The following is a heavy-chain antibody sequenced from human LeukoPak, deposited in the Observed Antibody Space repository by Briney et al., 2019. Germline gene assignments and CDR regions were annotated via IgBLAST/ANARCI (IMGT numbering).Heavy chain of an antibody. D-gene: IGHD6-19*01. CDR2: IIPIFDTA. Sequence: SVKVSCKASGGTFSSYAISWVRQAPGQGLEWMGGIIPIFDTANYAQKFQGRVTITADESTSTAYMELSSLRSEDTAVYYCARINGYSSGWSADPDFDYWGQGTLVTVSS. V-gene: IGHV1-69*13. CDR3: ARINGYSSGWSADPDFDY. CDR1: GGTFSSYA. J-gene: IGHJ4*02.